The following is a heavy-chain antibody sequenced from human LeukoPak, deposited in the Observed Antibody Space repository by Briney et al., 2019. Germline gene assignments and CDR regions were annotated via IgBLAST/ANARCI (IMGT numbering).Heavy chain of an antibody. J-gene: IGHJ5*02. CDR1: GFTVSSNY. Sequence: PGGSLRLSCAASGFTVSSNYMSWVRQAPGRGLEWVSSISGVGSTSYADSVKGRFTISRDNSRSTLYLQMDSLGPEDTAVYYCARSGYYYDSSGSSSWGQGTLVTVSS. CDR2: ISGVGST. CDR3: ARSGYYYDSSGSSS. D-gene: IGHD3-22*01. V-gene: IGHV3-66*01.